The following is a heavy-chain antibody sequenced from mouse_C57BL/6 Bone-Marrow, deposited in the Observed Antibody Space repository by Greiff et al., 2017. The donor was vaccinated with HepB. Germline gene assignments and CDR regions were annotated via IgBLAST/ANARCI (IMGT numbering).Heavy chain of an antibody. V-gene: IGHV1-59*01. Sequence: QVQLQQPGAELVRPGTSVKLSCTASGYPFTSYWMHWVKQRPGQGLEWIGVIDPSDSYPHYNGKFKGKATLTADKASSTAYMQLSSLTSEDSAGYVCAVYGNYDYWGQGTTLTVSS. CDR1: GYPFTSYW. CDR2: IDPSDSYP. CDR3: AVYGNYDY. D-gene: IGHD2-1*01. J-gene: IGHJ2*01.